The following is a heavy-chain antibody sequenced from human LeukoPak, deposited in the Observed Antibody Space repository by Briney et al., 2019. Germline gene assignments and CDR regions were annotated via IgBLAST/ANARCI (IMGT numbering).Heavy chain of an antibody. Sequence: GGSLRLSCAASGFAFSGYGMHWVRQAPGKGLEWVAFIRYDGTNKNYADSVKGRFTISRDNSKNTLYLQMNSLRAEDTAVYYCAKHGPDYDFWSGLDYWGQGTLVTVSS. CDR3: AKHGPDYDFWSGLDY. D-gene: IGHD3-3*01. CDR2: IRYDGTNK. J-gene: IGHJ4*02. V-gene: IGHV3-30*02. CDR1: GFAFSGYG.